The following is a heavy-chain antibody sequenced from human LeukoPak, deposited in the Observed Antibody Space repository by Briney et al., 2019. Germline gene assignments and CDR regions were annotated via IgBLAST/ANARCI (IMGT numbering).Heavy chain of an antibody. V-gene: IGHV3-64D*09. J-gene: IGHJ4*02. Sequence: GGSLRLSCTASGFTFSSYAMHWVRQAPGKGLEFVSAVGGDGDTTCYTDSATGRFTISRDNSENTLYLQMSGLRAEDTALYYCVKDFGYSYGYGPFDYWGQGTLVTVSS. CDR2: VGGDGDTT. CDR3: VKDFGYSYGYGPFDY. D-gene: IGHD5-18*01. CDR1: GFTFSSYA.